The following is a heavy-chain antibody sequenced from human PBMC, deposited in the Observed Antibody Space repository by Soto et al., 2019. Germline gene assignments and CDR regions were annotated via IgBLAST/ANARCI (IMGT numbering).Heavy chain of an antibody. Sequence: EVQLLESGGGLVQPGGSLRLSCAASGFTFSSYAMSWVRQAPGTGLEWVSAISGSGGSTYYADSVKGRFTISRDNSKNTLYLQMNILRAEDTAVYYCAKDQGGNTMMVVVIPNAFDIWGQGTMVTVSS. J-gene: IGHJ3*02. CDR3: AKDQGGNTMMVVVIPNAFDI. CDR1: GFTFSSYA. D-gene: IGHD3-22*01. CDR2: ISGSGGST. V-gene: IGHV3-23*01.